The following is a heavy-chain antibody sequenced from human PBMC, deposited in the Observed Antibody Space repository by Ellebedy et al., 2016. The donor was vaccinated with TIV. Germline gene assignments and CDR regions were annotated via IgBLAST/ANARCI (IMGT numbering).Heavy chain of an antibody. CDR2: ISSSSSTI. D-gene: IGHD6-13*01. J-gene: IGHJ6*02. V-gene: IGHV3-48*02. CDR3: ARVFSSSPDV. CDR1: GFTFSSYS. Sequence: GESLKISXAASGFTFSSYSMNWVRQAPGKGLEWVSYISSSSSTIYYADSVKGRFTISRDSAKNSLYLQMNSLRDEDTAVYYCARVFSSSPDVWGQGTTVTVSS.